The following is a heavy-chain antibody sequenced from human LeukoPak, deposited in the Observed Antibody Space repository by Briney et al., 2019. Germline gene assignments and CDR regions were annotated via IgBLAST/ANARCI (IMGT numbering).Heavy chain of an antibody. J-gene: IGHJ4*02. D-gene: IGHD3-3*01. Sequence: VRSQRLSCVTSGFTFSNSGMHWVRQAPGKGLEWVALIWYDGTRTEYADSVKGRFTISRDDSKNTVYLQMNSLRAEYTAFYYCARRFLDFDSWGKGTLVIVSS. V-gene: IGHV3-33*01. CDR3: ARRFLDFDS. CDR1: GFTFSNSG. CDR2: IWYDGTRT.